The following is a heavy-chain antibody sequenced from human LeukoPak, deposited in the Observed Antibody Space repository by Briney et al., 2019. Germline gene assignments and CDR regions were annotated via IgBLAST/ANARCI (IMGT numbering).Heavy chain of an antibody. J-gene: IGHJ4*02. CDR1: SGSISSYY. D-gene: IGHD3-9*01. V-gene: IGHV4-59*01. CDR3: ARDDRILTGFDY. CDR2: IYYSGST. Sequence: SETLSLTCTVSSGSISSYYWSWIRQPPGKGLEWIGYIYYSGSTNYNPSLKSRVTISVDTSKNQFSLKLSSVTAADTAVYYCARDDRILTGFDYWGQGTLVTVSS.